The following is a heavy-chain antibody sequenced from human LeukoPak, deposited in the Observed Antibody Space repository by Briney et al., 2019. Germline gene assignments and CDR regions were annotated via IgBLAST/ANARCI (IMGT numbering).Heavy chain of an antibody. Sequence: GGSLRLSCAASGFTFTNYAMSWVRQAPGKGLQWVSAISDNGGSTFHADSVKGRFTISRDNSKNTLYLQMNSLTAEDTAVYYCAKGDYDFWSGYYINWGQGTLVTVSS. CDR1: GFTFTNYA. J-gene: IGHJ4*02. V-gene: IGHV3-23*01. D-gene: IGHD3-3*01. CDR3: AKGDYDFWSGYYIN. CDR2: ISDNGGST.